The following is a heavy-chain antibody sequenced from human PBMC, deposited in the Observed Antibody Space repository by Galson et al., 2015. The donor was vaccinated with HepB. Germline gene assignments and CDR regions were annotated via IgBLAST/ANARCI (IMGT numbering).Heavy chain of an antibody. J-gene: IGHJ4*02. CDR1: GFTFSSYV. CDR3: AKADGGFDY. V-gene: IGHV3-23*01. CDR2: VSGSADST. Sequence: LRLSCAASGFTFSSYVMSWVRQAPGKGLEWVSSVSGSADSTYYADSVKGRFTISRETSKNTLYLEMNSLRAEDTAVYYCAKADGGFDYWGQGTLVTVSS. D-gene: IGHD3-16*01.